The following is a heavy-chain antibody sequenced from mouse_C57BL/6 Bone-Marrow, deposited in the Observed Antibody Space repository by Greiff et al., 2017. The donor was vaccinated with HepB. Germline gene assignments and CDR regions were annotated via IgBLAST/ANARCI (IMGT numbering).Heavy chain of an antibody. D-gene: IGHD2-1*01. CDR2: ISSGGDYI. V-gene: IGHV5-9-1*02. CDR1: GFTFSSYA. CDR3: TRDGGNYLDDFGAMDY. Sequence: EVQGVESGEGLVKPGGSLKLSCAASGFTFSSYAMSWVRQTPEKRLEWVAYISSGGDYIYYADTVKGRFTISRDNARNTLYLQMSSLKSEDTAMYYCTRDGGNYLDDFGAMDYWGQGTSVTVSS. J-gene: IGHJ4*01.